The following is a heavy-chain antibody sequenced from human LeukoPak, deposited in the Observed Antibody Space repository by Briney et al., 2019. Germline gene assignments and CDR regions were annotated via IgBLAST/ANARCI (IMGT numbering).Heavy chain of an antibody. V-gene: IGHV5-51*01. D-gene: IGHD5-24*01. CDR1: GYSFTNYW. CDR3: ARRMATETDGYYYGMDV. CDR2: IYPGDSDT. J-gene: IGHJ6*02. Sequence: GESLKISCKGSGYSFTNYWIGWVRQMPGKGLEWMGIIYPGDSDTRYSPSFQGQVTISADKSISTAYLQWSSLKASDTAMYYCARRMATETDGYYYGMDVWGQGTTVTVSS.